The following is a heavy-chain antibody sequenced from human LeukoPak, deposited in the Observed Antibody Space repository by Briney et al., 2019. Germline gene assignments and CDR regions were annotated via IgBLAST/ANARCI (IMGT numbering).Heavy chain of an antibody. Sequence: ASVKVSCKASGYTPTGFYIHWMRQAPEQGLEWMGWINPNSGGTNYAQKFQGRVTLSSDTSISTAYMELTRLRSDDAAVYYCGSSSYFDLDAFDIWGQGTMVTVSS. CDR2: INPNSGGT. CDR3: GSSSYFDLDAFDI. D-gene: IGHD2-2*01. J-gene: IGHJ3*02. V-gene: IGHV1-2*02. CDR1: GYTPTGFY.